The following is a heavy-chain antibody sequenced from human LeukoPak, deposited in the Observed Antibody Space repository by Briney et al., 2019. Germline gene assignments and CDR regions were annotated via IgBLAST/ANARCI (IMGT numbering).Heavy chain of an antibody. CDR2: ISSSGSTI. D-gene: IGHD1-26*01. J-gene: IGHJ3*02. Sequence: GGSLRLSCAASGFTFSSYEMNWVRQAPGKGLEWVSYISSSGSTIYYADSVKGRFTISRDNAKNSLYLQMNSLRAEDTAVYYCAREWELGFDIWGQGTMVTVSS. V-gene: IGHV3-48*03. CDR1: GFTFSSYE. CDR3: AREWELGFDI.